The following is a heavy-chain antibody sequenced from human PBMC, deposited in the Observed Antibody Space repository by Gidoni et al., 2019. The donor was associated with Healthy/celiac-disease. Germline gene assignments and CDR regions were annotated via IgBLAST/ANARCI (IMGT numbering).Heavy chain of an antibody. V-gene: IGHV3-7*03. J-gene: IGHJ6*02. CDR1: GFTFSRYW. Sequence: EVQLVESGGGLVQPGGSLRLSCAASGFTFSRYWMSWVRQAPGKGLEWVANIKQDGSEKYYVDSVKGRFTISRDNAKNSLYLQMNSLRAEDTAVYYCARVGYYDFWSGQGGPYGMDVWGQGTTVTVSS. D-gene: IGHD3-3*01. CDR3: ARVGYYDFWSGQGGPYGMDV. CDR2: IKQDGSEK.